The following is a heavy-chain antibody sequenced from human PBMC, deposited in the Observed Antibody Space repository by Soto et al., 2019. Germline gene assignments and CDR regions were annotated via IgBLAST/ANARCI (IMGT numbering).Heavy chain of an antibody. J-gene: IGHJ3*02. CDR3: ARMPFYCSGGSCYSAAFDI. Sequence: SGPTLVNPTGTLTLTCTVSGFSLSNARMGVSWIRQPPGKALEWLAHIFSNDEKSYSTSLKSRLTISKDTSKSQVVLTMTNMDPVDTATYYCARMPFYCSGGSCYSAAFDIWGQGTMVTVSS. CDR1: GFSLSNARMG. V-gene: IGHV2-26*01. CDR2: IFSNDEK. D-gene: IGHD2-15*01.